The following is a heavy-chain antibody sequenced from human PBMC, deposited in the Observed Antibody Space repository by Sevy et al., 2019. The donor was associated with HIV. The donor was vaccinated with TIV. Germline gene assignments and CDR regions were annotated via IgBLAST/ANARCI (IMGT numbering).Heavy chain of an antibody. D-gene: IGHD3-10*01. V-gene: IGHV4-59*12. CDR2: IYYSGST. Sequence: SENLSLTCTVSGGSISSYYWSWIRQPPGKGLEWIGYIYYSGSTNYNPSLRSRVTISVGTSKNQFSLKLSSVTAADTAVYYCARSRSEWFGESDFDYWGQGTLVTVSS. J-gene: IGHJ4*02. CDR3: ARSRSEWFGESDFDY. CDR1: GGSISSYY.